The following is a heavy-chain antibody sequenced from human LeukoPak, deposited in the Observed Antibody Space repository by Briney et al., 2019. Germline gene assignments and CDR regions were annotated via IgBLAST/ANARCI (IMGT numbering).Heavy chain of an antibody. CDR2: INSDGSST. V-gene: IGHV3-74*01. J-gene: IGHJ4*02. Sequence: GGSLRLSCAASGFTFSSYWMHWVRQAPGKGLVWVSRINSDGSSTSYADSVKGRFTISRDNAKNTLYLQMNSLRAEDTAVYYCAKGGYSSGWYKDHYFDYWGQGTLVTVSS. CDR3: AKGGYSSGWYKDHYFDY. D-gene: IGHD6-19*01. CDR1: GFTFSSYW.